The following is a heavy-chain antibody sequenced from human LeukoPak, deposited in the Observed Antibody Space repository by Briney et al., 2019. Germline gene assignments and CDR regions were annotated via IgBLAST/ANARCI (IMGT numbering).Heavy chain of an antibody. CDR3: ARDLTGYYRFDY. V-gene: IGHV4-38-2*02. D-gene: IGHD3-9*01. J-gene: IGHJ4*02. Sequence: TSETLSLTCTVSGYSISSDYYWGWIRHPPGKGLGGIGNIYDSGNTYYTPSLKGRVTISRDTSKNQLYLNLSSVTAADTAVYYFARDLTGYYRFDYWGQGALVTVFS. CDR1: GYSISSDYY. CDR2: IYDSGNT.